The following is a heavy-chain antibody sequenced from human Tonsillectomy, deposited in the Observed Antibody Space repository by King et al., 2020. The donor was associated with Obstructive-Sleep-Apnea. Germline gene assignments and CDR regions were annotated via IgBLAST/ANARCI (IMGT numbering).Heavy chain of an antibody. D-gene: IGHD3-10*01. V-gene: IGHV4-4*02. CDR2: IHHSGST. CDR1: GGSITSNNW. J-gene: IGHJ5*02. CDR3: ARAEAVFVWFGESQDNWFDP. Sequence: LQLQESGPGLVKPSGTLSLTCAVSGGSITSNNWWSWVRQPPGKGLEWIGEIHHSGSTNYNPSFKSRVTISVDKSKNQFTLNLSSVTAAEPAVYYCARAEAVFVWFGESQDNWFDPWGQGTLVTVSS.